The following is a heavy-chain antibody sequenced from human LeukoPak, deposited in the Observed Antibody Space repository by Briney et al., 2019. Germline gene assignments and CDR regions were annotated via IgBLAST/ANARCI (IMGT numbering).Heavy chain of an antibody. D-gene: IGHD3-22*01. CDR3: ARGGLENGYHSNDGFDI. Sequence: SETLSLTCTVSGGSISGYYWSWIRQPPGKGLEWIGYIYYSGSTKYNPSLKSRVTMSVDTSRNQFSLKLSSVTAADTAVYYCARGGLENGYHSNDGFDIWAKGQWSPSLQ. CDR1: GGSISGYY. V-gene: IGHV4-59*01. CDR2: IYYSGST. J-gene: IGHJ3*02.